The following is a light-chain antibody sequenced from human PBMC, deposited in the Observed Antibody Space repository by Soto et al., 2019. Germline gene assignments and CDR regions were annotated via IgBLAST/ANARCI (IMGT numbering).Light chain of an antibody. J-gene: IGLJ2*01. Sequence: QLVLTQPPSVSGAPGQRVTISCTGSSSNIGAGYDVHWYQQLPGTAPKLLIYGNSNRPSGVPDRFSGSKSGTSASPAITGLQAEDEADYYCQSYDSSLSGSVVFGGGTQLTVL. CDR2: GNS. CDR1: SSNIGAGYD. V-gene: IGLV1-40*01. CDR3: QSYDSSLSGSVV.